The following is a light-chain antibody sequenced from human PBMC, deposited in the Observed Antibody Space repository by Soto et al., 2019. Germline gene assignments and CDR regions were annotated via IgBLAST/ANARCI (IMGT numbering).Light chain of an antibody. V-gene: IGLV4-60*03. CDR2: VEGSGTY. CDR1: SGHSSYI. CDR3: ETWDSKSV. Sequence: QAVVTQSSSASASLGSSVKLTCTLSSGHSSYIIAWHQQQPGKAPRYLMKVEGSGTYYKGSGVPDRFSGSSSGADRYLIISNLQSEDEADYYCETWDSKSVFGGGTQLTVL. J-gene: IGLJ2*01.